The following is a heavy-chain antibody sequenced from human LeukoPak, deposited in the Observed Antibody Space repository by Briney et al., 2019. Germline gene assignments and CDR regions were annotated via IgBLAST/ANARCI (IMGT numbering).Heavy chain of an antibody. D-gene: IGHD4-23*01. V-gene: IGHV1-69*01. CDR2: ITPIFGTA. CDR3: ARGWLAETTVVTPYNY. CDR1: GGTFRSNA. Sequence: SVKVSCKASGGTFRSNAISWVRQAPGQGLEWMGGITPIFGTANYAQKFQGRVTITAVESMSTAYMELGSLRSEDTAVYYCARGWLAETTVVTPYNYWGQGTLVSVSS. J-gene: IGHJ4*02.